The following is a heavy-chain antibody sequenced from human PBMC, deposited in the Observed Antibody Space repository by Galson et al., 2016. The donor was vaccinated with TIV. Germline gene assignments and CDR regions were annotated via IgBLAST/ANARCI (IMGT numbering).Heavy chain of an antibody. J-gene: IGHJ4*02. V-gene: IGHV1-24*01. CDR1: GDSLNELV. CDR2: FDPEVFKT. Sequence: SVKVSCKVSGDSLNELVMHWVRQAPGKGLEWMGGFDPEVFKTVYAQKLQGRDTMTADTSTDTAYMELGSLRFEDTAVYYCATVAWFPGLSLDNWGQGTLVTVSS. D-gene: IGHD3-22*01. CDR3: ATVAWFPGLSLDN.